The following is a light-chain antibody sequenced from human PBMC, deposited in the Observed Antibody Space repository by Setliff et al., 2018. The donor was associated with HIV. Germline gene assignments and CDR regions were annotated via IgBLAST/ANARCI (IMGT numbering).Light chain of an antibody. CDR1: SSDVGGYNY. CDR3: SSYTSSSIPYV. J-gene: IGLJ1*01. CDR2: EVR. V-gene: IGLV2-14*01. Sequence: QSALTQPASVSGSPGQSITISCTGTSSDVGGYNYVSWYQQHPGKAPKLIIYEVRNRPSGVSNRFSGSKSGNTASLTISGLQAEDEADYYCSSYTSSSIPYVLGTGTKGTVL.